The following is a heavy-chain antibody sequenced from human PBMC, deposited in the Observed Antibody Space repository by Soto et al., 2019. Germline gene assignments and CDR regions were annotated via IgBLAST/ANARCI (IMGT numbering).Heavy chain of an antibody. D-gene: IGHD3-3*01. CDR1: SGSISSSNW. CDR2: IYHSGST. CDR3: ARAPNEWLSEHYYYYMDV. Sequence: QVQLQESGPGLVKPSGTLSLTCAVSSGSISSSNWWSWVRQPPGKGLEWIGEIYHSGSTNYNPSLKSRVTISVDKSNNQFALKLSSVTAADTAVYYCARAPNEWLSEHYYYYMDVWGKGTTVTVSS. V-gene: IGHV4-4*02. J-gene: IGHJ6*03.